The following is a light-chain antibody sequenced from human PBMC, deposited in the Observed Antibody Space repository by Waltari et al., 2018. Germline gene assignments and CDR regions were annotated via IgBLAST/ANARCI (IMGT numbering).Light chain of an antibody. CDR2: RNN. CDR1: NYNIGNNY. CDR3: ASWDGSLGGVI. V-gene: IGLV1-47*01. Sequence: QSVLSQPPSASGTPGQRVTISCSGTNYNIGNNYVYWYHQLPGTAPKLLIYRNNQLPSGVPDRFSGSKSGTSASLASSGLRSEDEAHYYCASWDGSLGGVIFGGGTKLTVL. J-gene: IGLJ2*01.